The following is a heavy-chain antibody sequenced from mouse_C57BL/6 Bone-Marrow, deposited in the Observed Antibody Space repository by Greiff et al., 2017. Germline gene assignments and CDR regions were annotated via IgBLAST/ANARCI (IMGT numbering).Heavy chain of an antibody. V-gene: IGHV1-72*01. D-gene: IGHD1-1*01. CDR1: GYTFTSYW. CDR3: ARALFITRKGYAMDY. J-gene: IGHJ4*01. Sequence: QVQLKQPGAELVKPGASVKLSCKASGYTFTSYWMHWVKQRPGRGLEWIGRIDPNSCGTKYNEKFKSKATLTVDKPYSTAYMQLSSLTSEDSAVYYCARALFITRKGYAMDYWGQGTSVTVSS. CDR2: IDPNSCGT.